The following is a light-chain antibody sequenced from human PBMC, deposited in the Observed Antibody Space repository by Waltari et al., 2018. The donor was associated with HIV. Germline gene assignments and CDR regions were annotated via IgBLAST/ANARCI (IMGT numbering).Light chain of an antibody. Sequence: SYELTQPLSVSVALGQTAKINCGGRSIGTKDVHWYRQKPGQAPELVIFNDSKRPSGIPGRFLGSKSTNTATLTITGAQVGDEADYYCQVWVNGVVFGGGTMLTVL. V-gene: IGLV3-9*01. CDR2: NDS. CDR1: SIGTKD. J-gene: IGLJ3*02. CDR3: QVWVNGVV.